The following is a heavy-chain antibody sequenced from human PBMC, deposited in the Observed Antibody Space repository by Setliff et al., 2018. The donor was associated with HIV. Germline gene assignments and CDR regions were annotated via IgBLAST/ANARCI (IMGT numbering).Heavy chain of an antibody. J-gene: IGHJ6*02. V-gene: IGHV4-61*02. Sequence: TSETLSLTCTVSGGSIRSDSYYWTWIRQPAGEGLEWIGRIYSSGNTNYNPSLESRVTISVDTSKNQFSLKLSSVTAADTAVYYCAREEKLSAVAGTMYYYYAMDVWGQGTTVTGSS. CDR2: IYSSGNT. CDR3: AREEKLSAVAGTMYYYYAMDV. CDR1: GGSIRSDSYY. D-gene: IGHD6-19*01.